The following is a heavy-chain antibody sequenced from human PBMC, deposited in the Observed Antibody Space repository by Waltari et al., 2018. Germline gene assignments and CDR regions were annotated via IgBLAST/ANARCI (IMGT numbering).Heavy chain of an antibody. J-gene: IGHJ4*02. Sequence: EVQLVESGGGLVQPGRSLRLSCAASGFTFDDYAMHWVRQAPGKGLEWVSGISWNSGSIGYADSVKGRFTISRDNAKNSLYLQMNSLRAEDTALYYCAKDKGSGVVVAATAFDYWGQGTLVTVSS. CDR3: AKDKGSGVVVAATAFDY. CDR1: GFTFDDYA. CDR2: ISWNSGSI. V-gene: IGHV3-9*01. D-gene: IGHD2-15*01.